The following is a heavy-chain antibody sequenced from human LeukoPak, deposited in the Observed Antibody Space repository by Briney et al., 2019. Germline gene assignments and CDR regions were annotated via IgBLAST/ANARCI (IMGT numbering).Heavy chain of an antibody. J-gene: IGHJ5*02. D-gene: IGHD2-15*01. CDR2: IYNSEST. CDR3: ARVTIHCSGGSCYLGWFDP. CDR1: GGSIGSIEW. V-gene: IGHV4-4*02. Sequence: PSGTLSLTCAVSGGSIGSIEWFSWVRQTPGKGLEWIGYIYNSESTNYNPSLKSRVTISVDTSKSQFSLNLSSVTAADTAVYYCARVTIHCSGGSCYLGWFDPWGQGTLVTVSS.